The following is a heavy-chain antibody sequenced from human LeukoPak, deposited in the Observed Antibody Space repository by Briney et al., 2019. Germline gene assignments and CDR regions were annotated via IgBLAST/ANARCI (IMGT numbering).Heavy chain of an antibody. CDR1: GYSFTSYW. V-gene: IGHV5-51*01. Sequence: GESLKISCKGSGYSFTSYWIGWVRQMPGKGLEWMGIIYPGDSDTRYSPSFQGQVTISADKSISTAYLQWSSLKASDTAMYYCARAGLTHSETSYDYVWGSYRPKVSSGAFDIWGQGTMVTVSS. D-gene: IGHD3-16*02. CDR2: IYPGDSDT. CDR3: ARAGLTHSETSYDYVWGSYRPKVSSGAFDI. J-gene: IGHJ3*02.